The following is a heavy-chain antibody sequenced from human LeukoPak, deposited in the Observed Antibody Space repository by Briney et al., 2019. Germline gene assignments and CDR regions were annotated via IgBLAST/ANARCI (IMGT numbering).Heavy chain of an antibody. CDR2: IIPIFGTA. Sequence: SVKVSCKASGGTFSSYAISWVRQAPGQGLEWMGGIIPIFGTANYAQKFQGRVTITADESTSTAYMELSSLRSEDTAVYYCARVEAHSGSYLSPYFDYWGQGTLVTVSS. V-gene: IGHV1-69*13. CDR3: ARVEAHSGSYLSPYFDY. D-gene: IGHD1-26*01. J-gene: IGHJ4*02. CDR1: GGTFSSYA.